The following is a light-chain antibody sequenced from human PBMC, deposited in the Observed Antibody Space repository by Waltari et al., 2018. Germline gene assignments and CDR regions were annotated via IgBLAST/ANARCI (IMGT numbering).Light chain of an antibody. CDR1: QSVSSA. CDR3: QHYLRLPAT. Sequence: EIVLTQSPGTLSLSPGARATLSCRASQSVSSALARYQQNPGQAPRLLIYGASNRATGIPDRFSGSGSGTDFSLTISSLEPEDFAVYYCQHYLRLPATFGQGTKVEIK. J-gene: IGKJ1*01. CDR2: GAS. V-gene: IGKV3-20*01.